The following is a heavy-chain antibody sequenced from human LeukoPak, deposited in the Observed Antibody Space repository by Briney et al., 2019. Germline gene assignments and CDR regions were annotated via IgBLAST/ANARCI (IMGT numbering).Heavy chain of an antibody. CDR3: AGRDY. CDR2: VYTSGST. Sequence: SETLSLTSTVSGAPISNYYWSWIRQPAGKGLEWIGRVYTSGSTNYNPSFRSRVTMSVDKSKNQLSLKLTSVTAADTAVYYCAGRDYWGQGTLVTVSS. CDR1: GAPISNYY. V-gene: IGHV4-4*07. J-gene: IGHJ4*02.